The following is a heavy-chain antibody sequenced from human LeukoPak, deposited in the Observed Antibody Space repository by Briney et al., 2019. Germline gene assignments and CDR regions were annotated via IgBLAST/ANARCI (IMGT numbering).Heavy chain of an antibody. CDR3: ARIEYSSPSGISMDARFDP. Sequence: SETLSLTCTVSGYSISGGYYWGWIRQPPGKGLEWIGSIYHSGSTYYNPSLKSRVTISVDTSKNQFSLKLSSVTAADTAVYYCARIEYSSPSGISMDARFDPWGQGTLVTVSS. CDR2: IYHSGST. CDR1: GYSISGGYY. V-gene: IGHV4-38-2*02. D-gene: IGHD6-6*01. J-gene: IGHJ5*02.